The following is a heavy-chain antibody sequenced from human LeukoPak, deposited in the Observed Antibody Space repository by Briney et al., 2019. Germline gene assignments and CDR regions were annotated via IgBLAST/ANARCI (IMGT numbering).Heavy chain of an antibody. Sequence: KPSETLSLTCSVSGGSISSSSYFCGWIRQPPGKGLEWIGSIYYSGSTYSNPSLKTRVTISVDTSKSQFSLKLSSVTAADTAVYYCARDGYTYGSFDYWGQGTLVTVSS. CDR1: GGSISSSSYF. D-gene: IGHD5-18*01. V-gene: IGHV4-39*01. CDR2: IYYSGST. J-gene: IGHJ4*02. CDR3: ARDGYTYGSFDY.